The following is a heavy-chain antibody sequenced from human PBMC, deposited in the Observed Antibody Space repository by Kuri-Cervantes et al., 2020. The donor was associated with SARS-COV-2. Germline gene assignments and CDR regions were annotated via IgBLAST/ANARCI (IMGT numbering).Heavy chain of an antibody. CDR3: AKDGTVRPLDY. CDR2: ISYDGSNK. V-gene: IGHV3-30-3*01. J-gene: IGHJ4*02. CDR1: GFTFSSYA. D-gene: IGHD4-11*01. Sequence: GESLKISCAASGFTFSSYAMHWVRQAPGKGLEWVAVISYDGSNKYYADSVKGRFTISRDNSKNTLYLQMNSLRAEDTAVYYCAKDGTVRPLDYWGQRTLVTVSS.